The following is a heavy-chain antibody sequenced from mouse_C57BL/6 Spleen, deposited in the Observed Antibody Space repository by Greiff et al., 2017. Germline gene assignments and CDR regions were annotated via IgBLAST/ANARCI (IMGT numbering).Heavy chain of an antibody. D-gene: IGHD4-1*01. CDR2: ISSGSSTI. Sequence: EVQLMESGGGLVKPGGSPKLSCAASGFTFSDYGMHWVRQAPEKGLEWVAYISSGSSTIYYADTVKGRFTISRDNAKNTLFLQMASLRSEDTAMYYCARWNNWYWYFDGWGTGTTVTVSS. V-gene: IGHV5-17*01. CDR1: GFTFSDYG. J-gene: IGHJ1*03. CDR3: ARWNNWYWYFDG.